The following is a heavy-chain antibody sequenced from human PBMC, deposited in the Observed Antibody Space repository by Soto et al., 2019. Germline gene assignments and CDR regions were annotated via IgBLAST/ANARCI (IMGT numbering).Heavy chain of an antibody. CDR2: IIPIFGTA. CDR3: ARGRPGCSGGSCYQTQYYYYGMDV. V-gene: IGHV1-69*13. Sequence: ASVKVSCKASGGTFSSYAISWVRQAPGQGLEWMGGIIPIFGTANYAQKFQGRVTITADESTSTAYMELSSLRSEDTAVYYCARGRPGCSGGSCYQTQYYYYGMDVWSQGTTVTVSS. CDR1: GGTFSSYA. J-gene: IGHJ6*02. D-gene: IGHD2-15*01.